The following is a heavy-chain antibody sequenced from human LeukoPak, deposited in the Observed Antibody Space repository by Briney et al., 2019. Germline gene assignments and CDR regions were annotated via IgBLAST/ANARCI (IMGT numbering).Heavy chain of an antibody. D-gene: IGHD3-10*01. CDR1: GYTFTRHY. Sequence: ASVKVSCKASGYTFTRHYMHWVRQAPGQGLEWVGTINPSGSTTNYAQKFQGRVAMTRDTSTSTVYMELTNLTSEDTALYYCARDHPDFYGSGSYADYWGQGTLVTVFS. CDR3: ARDHPDFYGSGSYADY. J-gene: IGHJ4*02. CDR2: INPSGSTT. V-gene: IGHV1-46*01.